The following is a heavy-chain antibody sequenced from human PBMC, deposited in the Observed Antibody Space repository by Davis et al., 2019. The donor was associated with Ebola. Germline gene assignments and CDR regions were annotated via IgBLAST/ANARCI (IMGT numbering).Heavy chain of an antibody. D-gene: IGHD4/OR15-4a*01. CDR2: LGLSADT. CDR1: GFVFSSYV. Sequence: GESLKISCAASGFVFSSYVMSWVRRAPGKGLEWVSTLGLSADTYYADSVKGRFTISRDNSKDTVYLQMNSLRVEDTAVYYCAKDKTMATQYWYFDLWGRGTLVTVSS. V-gene: IGHV3-23*01. J-gene: IGHJ2*01. CDR3: AKDKTMATQYWYFDL.